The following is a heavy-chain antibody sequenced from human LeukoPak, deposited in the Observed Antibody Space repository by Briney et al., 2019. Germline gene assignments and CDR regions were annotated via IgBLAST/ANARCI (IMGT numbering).Heavy chain of an antibody. Sequence: PGGSLRLSCAASGFTVSSNYMSWVRQAPGKGLEWVSVIYSGGSTYYADSVKGRFTISRHNSKNTLYLQMNSLRAEDTAVYYCARETPFGSSWRQARFDPWGQGTLVTVSS. V-gene: IGHV3-53*04. CDR2: IYSGGST. CDR3: ARETPFGSSWRQARFDP. CDR1: GFTVSSNY. J-gene: IGHJ5*02. D-gene: IGHD6-13*01.